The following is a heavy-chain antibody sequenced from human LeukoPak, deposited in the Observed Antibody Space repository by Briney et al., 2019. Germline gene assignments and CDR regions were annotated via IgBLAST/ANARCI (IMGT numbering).Heavy chain of an antibody. Sequence: GGSLRLSCAASGFTFSSYGMHWVRQAPGKGLEWVAFIRYDGSNKYYADSVKGRFTISRDNSKNTLYLQMNSLRAEDTAVYYCARWATKYCSSTSCQSPSRFDYWGQGTLVTVSS. J-gene: IGHJ4*02. D-gene: IGHD2-2*01. CDR1: GFTFSSYG. CDR3: ARWATKYCSSTSCQSPSRFDY. CDR2: IRYDGSNK. V-gene: IGHV3-30*02.